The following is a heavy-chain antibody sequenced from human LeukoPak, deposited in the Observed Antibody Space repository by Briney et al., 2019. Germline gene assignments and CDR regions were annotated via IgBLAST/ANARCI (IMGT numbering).Heavy chain of an antibody. CDR1: GGSISSGSYY. CDR3: ARRIAARSHYYYYYYMDV. CDR2: IYTSGST. J-gene: IGHJ6*03. Sequence: SETLSLTCTVSGGSISSGSYYWSWIRQPAGKGLEWIGRIYTSGSTNYNPSLKSRVTISVETSKNQFSLKLSSVTAADTAVYYCARRIAARSHYYYYYYMDVWGKGTTVTVSS. D-gene: IGHD6-6*01. V-gene: IGHV4-61*02.